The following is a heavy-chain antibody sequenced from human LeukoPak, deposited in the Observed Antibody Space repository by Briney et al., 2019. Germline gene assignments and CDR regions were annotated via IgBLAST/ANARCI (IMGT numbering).Heavy chain of an antibody. CDR3: ARGRSEDYYGMDV. Sequence: PSETLSLTCTVSGGSISSGSYYWSWIRQPAGKGLEWIGRIYTSGSTNYNPSLKSRVTISVDTSKNQFSLKLSSVTAADTAVYYCARGRSEDYYGMDVWGQGTTVTVPS. D-gene: IGHD5-24*01. J-gene: IGHJ6*02. V-gene: IGHV4-61*02. CDR1: GGSISSGSYY. CDR2: IYTSGST.